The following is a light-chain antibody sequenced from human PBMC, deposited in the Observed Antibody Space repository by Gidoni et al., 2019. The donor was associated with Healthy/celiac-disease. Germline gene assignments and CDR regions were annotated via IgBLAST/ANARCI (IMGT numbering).Light chain of an antibody. CDR3: QQYNSYPYT. CDR2: KAS. Sequence: DLQMTQSPSTLSASVGDRVTITYRASQSISSWLAWYQQKPGKAPKLLIYKASSLESGVPSRFSGSGSGTEFTLTISSLQPDDFATYYCQQYNSYPYTFGQXTKLEIK. CDR1: QSISSW. J-gene: IGKJ2*01. V-gene: IGKV1-5*03.